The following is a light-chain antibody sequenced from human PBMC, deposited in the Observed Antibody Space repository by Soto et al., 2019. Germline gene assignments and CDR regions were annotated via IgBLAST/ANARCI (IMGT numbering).Light chain of an antibody. V-gene: IGKV1-5*03. J-gene: IGKJ1*01. Sequence: DIQMTQSPSTRSASVGDRVTITFRASQSVSSWLAWFQQKPGKAPKLLIYKASSLQSGVSSRFSGGGSGTEFTLTINSLQPDDFATYYCQQYHIYSGTFGQGTKVDIK. CDR2: KAS. CDR1: QSVSSW. CDR3: QQYHIYSGT.